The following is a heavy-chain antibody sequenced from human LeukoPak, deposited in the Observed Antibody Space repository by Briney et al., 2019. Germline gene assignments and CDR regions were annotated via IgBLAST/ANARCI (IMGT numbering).Heavy chain of an antibody. J-gene: IGHJ4*02. V-gene: IGHV4-34*01. Sequence: SETLSLTCAVYGGSFSGYYWSWIRQPPGKGLDWIGEINHSGSTNYNPSLKSRVTISVDTSKNQFSLKLRSVTAADTAVYCCARGLRKQTYYYDSSGYYRLDYWGQGTLVTVSS. CDR2: INHSGST. CDR3: ARGLRKQTYYYDSSGYYRLDY. CDR1: GGSFSGYY. D-gene: IGHD3-22*01.